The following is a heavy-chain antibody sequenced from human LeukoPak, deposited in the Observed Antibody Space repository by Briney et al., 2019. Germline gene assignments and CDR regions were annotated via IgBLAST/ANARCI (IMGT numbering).Heavy chain of an antibody. D-gene: IGHD3-22*01. J-gene: IGHJ4*02. CDR3: ATEKTYYDSSGYPPPLGY. CDR2: FDPEDGET. V-gene: IGHV1-24*01. Sequence: ASVKVSCKVSGYTLTELSMHWVRQAPGKGLEWMGGFDPEDGETIYAQKFQGRVTMTEDTSTDTAYMELSSLRSEDTAVYYCATEKTYYDSSGYPPPLGYWGQGTLVTVSS. CDR1: GYTLTELS.